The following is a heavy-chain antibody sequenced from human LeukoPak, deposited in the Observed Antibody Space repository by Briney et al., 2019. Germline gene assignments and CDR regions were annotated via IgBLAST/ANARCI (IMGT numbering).Heavy chain of an antibody. V-gene: IGHV5-51*01. D-gene: IGHD2-8*01. CDR1: GYSFTSYW. Sequence: GESLQISCKGSGYSFTSYWIGWVRQMPGKGLEWMGFIYPGDCDTRYSPSFQGQVTISADKPTSTANLQWSSLKASDTAMYYCERLGGYCTNGVCYTSHNLDYWGQGTLVTVSS. CDR3: ERLGGYCTNGVCYTSHNLDY. CDR2: IYPGDCDT. J-gene: IGHJ4*02.